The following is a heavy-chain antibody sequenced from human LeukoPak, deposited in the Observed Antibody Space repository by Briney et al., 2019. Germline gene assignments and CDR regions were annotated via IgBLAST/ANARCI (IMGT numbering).Heavy chain of an antibody. V-gene: IGHV1-69*01. J-gene: IGHJ6*03. CDR3: ARDPPGGYCDSSGYYSPYYYYMDV. D-gene: IGHD3-22*01. CDR2: IIPIFGTA. CDR1: GGTFSSYA. Sequence: ASVKVSCKASGGTFSSYAISWVRQAPGQGLEWMGGIIPIFGTANYAQKFQGRVTITADESTSTAYMELSSLRSEDTAVYYCARDPPGGYCDSSGYYSPYYYYMDVWGKGTTVTVSS.